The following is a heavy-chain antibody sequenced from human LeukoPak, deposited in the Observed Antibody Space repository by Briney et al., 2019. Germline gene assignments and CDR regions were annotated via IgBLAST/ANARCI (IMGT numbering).Heavy chain of an antibody. J-gene: IGHJ4*02. V-gene: IGHV1-2*02. CDR3: ARGAHYHDSSEGYDY. CDR1: GYTFTGYY. Sequence: ASVKVSCKASGYTFTGYYMHWVRQAPGQGLEWMGWINPNSGGTNYAQKFQGRVTMTRDTSISTAYMELSRLRSDNTAVYYCARGAHYHDSSEGYDYWGQGTLVTVSS. CDR2: INPNSGGT. D-gene: IGHD3-22*01.